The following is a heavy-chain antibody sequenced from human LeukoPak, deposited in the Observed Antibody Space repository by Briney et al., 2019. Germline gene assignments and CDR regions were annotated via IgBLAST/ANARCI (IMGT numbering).Heavy chain of an antibody. J-gene: IGHJ4*02. Sequence: PGGSLRLSCAASGFTFSSYSMNWVRQAPGKGLEWVSGINWNGGSTGYADSVKGRFTISRDNAKNSLYLQMNSLRAEDTALYYCAREGASYSSSWQTTYSYYFDYWGQGTLVTVSS. CDR3: AREGASYSSSWQTTYSYYFDY. CDR1: GFTFSSYS. V-gene: IGHV3-20*04. CDR2: INWNGGST. D-gene: IGHD6-13*01.